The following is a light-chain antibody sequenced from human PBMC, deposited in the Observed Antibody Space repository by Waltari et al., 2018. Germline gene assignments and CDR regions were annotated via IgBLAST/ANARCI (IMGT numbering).Light chain of an antibody. V-gene: IGLV2-11*01. CDR3: CSYAGRYTHVV. CDR1: GSDVGAYDY. J-gene: IGLJ2*01. CDR2: DVT. Sequence: QSALTQPRPVSGSPGQSVTISCTGPGSDVGAYDYVPWYQHPPGKAPKLMICDVTKRPSGVPDRFSGSKSGNTASLTISGLQAEDEAYYYCCSYAGRYTHVVFGGGTKLTVL.